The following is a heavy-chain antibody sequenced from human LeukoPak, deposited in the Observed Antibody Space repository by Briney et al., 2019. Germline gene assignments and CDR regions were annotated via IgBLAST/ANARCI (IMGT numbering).Heavy chain of an antibody. CDR1: GGSFSTYQ. Sequence: ASETLSLTCTVSGGSFSTYQWSWIRQTPGKGLEWIGNIYYSGSANYNPSLKSRVIISVDTSKNQFSLNLSPVIAADTAVYYCARVGVDYSGNIIKYFFDYWGQGTLVTVSS. CDR2: IYYSGSA. CDR3: ARVGVDYSGNIIKYFFDY. J-gene: IGHJ4*02. D-gene: IGHD4-23*01. V-gene: IGHV4-59*01.